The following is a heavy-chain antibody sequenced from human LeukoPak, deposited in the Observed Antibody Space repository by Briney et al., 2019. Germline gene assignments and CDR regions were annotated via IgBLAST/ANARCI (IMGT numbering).Heavy chain of an antibody. D-gene: IGHD3-9*01. V-gene: IGHV3-21*01. CDR2: ISSSSGYI. J-gene: IGHJ6*03. CDR1: GFTFSSYS. CDR3: ARGGADILTGYLYYYYYYMDV. Sequence: GGSLRLSCAASGFTFSSYSMNWVRQAPGKGLEWVSSISSSSGYIYYADSVKGRFTISRDNAKNSLYLQMNSLRAEDTAVYYCARGGADILTGYLYYYYYYMDVWGKGTTVTISS.